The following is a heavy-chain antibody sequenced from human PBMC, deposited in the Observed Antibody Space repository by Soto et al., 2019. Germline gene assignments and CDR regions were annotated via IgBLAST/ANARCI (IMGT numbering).Heavy chain of an antibody. V-gene: IGHV1-8*01. CDR3: ARAPTWYSSGWYDYYYYGMDV. CDR1: GYTFTSYD. CDR2: MNPNSGNT. J-gene: IGHJ6*02. Sequence: GASVKVSCKASGYTFTSYDINWVRQATGRGLEWMGWMNPNSGNTGYAQKFQGRVTMTRNTSISTAYMELSSLRSEDTAVYYCARAPTWYSSGWYDYYYYGMDVWGQGTTVTVS. D-gene: IGHD6-19*01.